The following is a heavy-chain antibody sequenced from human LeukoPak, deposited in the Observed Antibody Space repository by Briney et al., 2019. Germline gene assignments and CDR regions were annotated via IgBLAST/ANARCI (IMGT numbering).Heavy chain of an antibody. D-gene: IGHD1-26*01. CDR1: GYTFTNYG. CDR3: ARDYEGATRRDLFDP. J-gene: IGHJ5*02. V-gene: IGHV1-18*01. Sequence: ASVKVSCEASGYTFTNYGISWVRQAPGQGLEWMGWIGTYDGDTNFAQRVEGRVTLTIDTSTNTAYTELRSLRSDDTAMYYCARDYEGATRRDLFDPWGQGTLVTVSS. CDR2: IGTYDGDT.